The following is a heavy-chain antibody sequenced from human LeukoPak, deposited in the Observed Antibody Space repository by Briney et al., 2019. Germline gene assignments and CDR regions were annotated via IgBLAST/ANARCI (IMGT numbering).Heavy chain of an antibody. CDR1: GFTFSYYW. CDR2: IKSDGSST. Sequence: GGSLRLSCAASGFTFSYYWMHWVRQAPGKGLVWVSHIKSDGSSTTYADSVKGRITISRDNAKNTLYLQMNSLRAEDTAVYYCARESYDILTGYYSGAFDIWGQGTKVTVSS. V-gene: IGHV3-74*01. CDR3: ARESYDILTGYYSGAFDI. D-gene: IGHD3-9*01. J-gene: IGHJ3*02.